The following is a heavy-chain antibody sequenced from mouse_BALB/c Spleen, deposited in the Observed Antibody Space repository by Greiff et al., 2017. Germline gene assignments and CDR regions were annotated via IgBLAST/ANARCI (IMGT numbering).Heavy chain of an antibody. Sequence: EVKLVESGGGLVKPGGSLKLSCAASGFTFSSYAMSWVRQSPEKRLEWVAEISSGGSYTYYPDTVTGRFTISRDNAKNTLYLEMSSLRSEDTAMYYCARERGYYFAYWGQGTLVTVSA. CDR1: GFTFSSYA. V-gene: IGHV5-9-4*01. D-gene: IGHD2-3*01. CDR3: ARERGYYFAY. J-gene: IGHJ3*01. CDR2: ISSGGSYT.